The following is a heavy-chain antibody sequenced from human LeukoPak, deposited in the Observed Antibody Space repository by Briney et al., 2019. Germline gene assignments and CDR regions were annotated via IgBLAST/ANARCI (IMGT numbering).Heavy chain of an antibody. CDR3: AREEVDCSGGSCYGGWVND. V-gene: IGHV1-46*01. D-gene: IGHD2-15*01. Sequence: SSVKVSCKASGYTFTSYYMHWVRQAPGQGLEWMGIINPSRGSTSYSQKFQGRVTITRDTSTSTVYMELSSLRSEDTAVYYCAREEVDCSGGSCYGGWVNDWGQGTLVTVSS. CDR2: INPSRGST. CDR1: GYTFTSYY. J-gene: IGHJ4*02.